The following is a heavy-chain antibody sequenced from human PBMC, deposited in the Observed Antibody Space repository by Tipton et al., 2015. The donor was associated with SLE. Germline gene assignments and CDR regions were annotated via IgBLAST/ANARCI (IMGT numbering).Heavy chain of an antibody. J-gene: IGHJ4*02. V-gene: IGHV3-49*03. D-gene: IGHD6-6*01. Sequence: SLRLSCTASGFIFGDYAMSWFRQAPGKGLEWVGFIRSKVYGGTSEYAASVKGRFSISIEDSKRIAYLQMNSLKTEDTAVYYCARGARGPDYWGQGTLVTVSS. CDR2: IRSKVYGGTS. CDR3: ARGARGPDY. CDR1: GFIFGDYA.